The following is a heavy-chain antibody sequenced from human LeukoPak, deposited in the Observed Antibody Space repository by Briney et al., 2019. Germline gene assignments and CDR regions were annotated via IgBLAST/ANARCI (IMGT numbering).Heavy chain of an antibody. CDR1: GGTFSSHS. D-gene: IGHD3-3*01. J-gene: IGHJ4*02. CDR3: ARPRTYYDSWSGYPPFDY. Sequence: ASVTVSCKASGGTFSSHSFNWVRQAPGQGLEWLGGIIPMSSTTKYAQNFQGRVTITADESTSTAFMELSSLRPEDTAVYYCARPRTYYDSWSGYPPFDYWGQGTLVTVSS. V-gene: IGHV1-69*13. CDR2: IIPMSSTT.